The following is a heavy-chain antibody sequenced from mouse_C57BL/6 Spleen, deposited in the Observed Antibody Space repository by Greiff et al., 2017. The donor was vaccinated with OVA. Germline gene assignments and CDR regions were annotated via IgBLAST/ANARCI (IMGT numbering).Heavy chain of an antibody. Sequence: VQLQQSGPELVKPGASVKISCKASGYAFSSSWMNWVKQRPGKGLEWIGRIYPGDGDTNYNGKFKGKATLTADKSSSTAYMQLSSLTSEDSAVYFCARWSPFDYWGQGTTLTVSS. CDR2: IYPGDGDT. CDR1: GYAFSSSW. J-gene: IGHJ2*01. V-gene: IGHV1-82*01. CDR3: ARWSPFDY.